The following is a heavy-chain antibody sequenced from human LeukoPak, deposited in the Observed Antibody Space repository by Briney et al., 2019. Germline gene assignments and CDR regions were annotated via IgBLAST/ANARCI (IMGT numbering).Heavy chain of an antibody. CDR3: ARAGYCSGGSCYGSDY. D-gene: IGHD2-15*01. J-gene: IGHJ4*02. CDR1: GFXFSSYG. CDR2: IWYDGSIQ. V-gene: IGHV3-33*01. Sequence: GGSLRLSCAASGFXFSSYGIHWVRQAPGKGLEWVAAIWYDGSIQYYADSVKGQFTISRDNSKNTLYLQMDSLRAEDTAVYYCARAGYCSGGSCYGSDYWGQGTLVSVSS.